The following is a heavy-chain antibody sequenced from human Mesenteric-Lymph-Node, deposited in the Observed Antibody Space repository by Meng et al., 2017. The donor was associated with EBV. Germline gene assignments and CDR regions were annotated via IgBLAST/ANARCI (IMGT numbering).Heavy chain of an antibody. CDR1: GDSIRSTSYF. Sequence: QLQLQESGPGLRKPSXXLSLTCTVSGDSIRSTSYFWGWVRQTPGKGLEWIGSTYYTGSTWYNPSLMSRVTISPDTANNQFSLRLWSATAADTAVYYCARVGYNYGYFFDYWGQGTLVTVSS. D-gene: IGHD5-24*01. CDR2: TYYTGST. J-gene: IGHJ4*02. V-gene: IGHV4-39*07. CDR3: ARVGYNYGYFFDY.